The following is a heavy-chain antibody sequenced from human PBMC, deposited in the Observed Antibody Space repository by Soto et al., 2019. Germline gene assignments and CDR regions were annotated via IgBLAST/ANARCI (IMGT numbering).Heavy chain of an antibody. V-gene: IGHV1-18*01. Sequence: QVQLVQSGAEVKKPGASVKVSRKASGYTFTSYGISWVRQAPGQGLEWMGWISAYNGNTNYAQKLQGRVTMTTDTSTSTAYMELRSLRSDDTAVYYCAREVAARQGYYYYGMDVWGQGTTVTVSS. CDR1: GYTFTSYG. CDR2: ISAYNGNT. J-gene: IGHJ6*02. D-gene: IGHD6-6*01. CDR3: AREVAARQGYYYYGMDV.